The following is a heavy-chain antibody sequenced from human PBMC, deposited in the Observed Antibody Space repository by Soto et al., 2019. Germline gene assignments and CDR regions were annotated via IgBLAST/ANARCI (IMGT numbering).Heavy chain of an antibody. CDR3: AKLRYFDWSSYNWFEY. CDR2: IDPSDSYT. J-gene: IGHJ5*01. CDR1: GYSFTSYW. Sequence: GESLKISCKGSGYSFTSYWISWVRQMPGKGLEWMGRIDPSDSYTNYSPSFQGHVTISADKSISTAYLQWSSLKASDTAVYYCAKLRYFDWSSYNWFEYWGQGTPVTVSS. V-gene: IGHV5-10-1*01. D-gene: IGHD3-9*01.